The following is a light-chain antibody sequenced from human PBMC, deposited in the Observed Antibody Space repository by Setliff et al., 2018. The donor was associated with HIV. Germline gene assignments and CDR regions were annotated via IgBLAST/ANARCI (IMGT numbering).Light chain of an antibody. V-gene: IGLV2-23*02. CDR3: CSYVTGSTYV. CDR1: SSDVGGYNY. J-gene: IGLJ1*01. Sequence: QPVLTQPASVSGSPGQSITISCTGTSSDVGGYNYVSWYQHYPGKAPKFMIYDVTTRPSGVSNRFSGSKSGNTASLTISGLQAEDEADYFCCSYVTGSTYVCGTGTKVTVL. CDR2: DVT.